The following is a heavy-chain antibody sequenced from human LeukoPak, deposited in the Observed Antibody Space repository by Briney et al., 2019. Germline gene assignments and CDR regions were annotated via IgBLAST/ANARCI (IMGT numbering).Heavy chain of an antibody. V-gene: IGHV1-69*13. J-gene: IGHJ6*02. Sequence: SVKVSCKASGGTFSSYAISWVRQAPGQGLEWIGGIIPIFGTANYAQKFQGRVTITADESTSTAYMELSSLRSEDTAVYYCASRDYDILTGPGGYYGMDVWGQGTTVTVSS. CDR2: IIPIFGTA. CDR1: GGTFSSYA. CDR3: ASRDYDILTGPGGYYGMDV. D-gene: IGHD3-9*01.